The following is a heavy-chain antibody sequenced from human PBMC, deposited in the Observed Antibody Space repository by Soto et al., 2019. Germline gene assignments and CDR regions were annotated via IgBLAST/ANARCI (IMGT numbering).Heavy chain of an antibody. J-gene: IGHJ5*02. Sequence: ASVKVSCKASGYIFTSFGISWVRQAPGQGLEWMGWISGFNGNTNYARKVQGRVTMTTDKSANTAYMELRSLTSDDTAVYYCARGPRYCSSSLCFAGVTWFDPWGRG. V-gene: IGHV1-18*04. CDR2: ISGFNGNT. CDR1: GYIFTSFG. D-gene: IGHD2-2*01. CDR3: ARGPRYCSSSLCFAGVTWFDP.